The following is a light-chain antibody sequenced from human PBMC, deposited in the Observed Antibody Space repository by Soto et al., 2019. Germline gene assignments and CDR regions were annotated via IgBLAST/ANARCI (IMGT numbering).Light chain of an antibody. CDR3: GTDHGSGSNFVSV. CDR1: SGYSDYK. V-gene: IGLV9-49*01. CDR2: MGTGGIVG. J-gene: IGLJ2*01. Sequence: QAVVTQPPSASASLGASVTLTCTLSSGYSDYKLDWYQQRPGKGPRFVMPMGTGGIVGSKGDGIPDRFSVLASGLNRYLTIQNIQEDDESDYYCGTDHGSGSNFVSVFGGGTKVTVL.